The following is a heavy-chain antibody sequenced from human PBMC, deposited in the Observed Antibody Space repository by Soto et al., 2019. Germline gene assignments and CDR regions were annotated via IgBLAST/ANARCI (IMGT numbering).Heavy chain of an antibody. CDR2: IYWNDDK. Sequence: SGPTLVNPTQTLTLTCTLSGFSVSARGVGVGWIRQPPGKALEWLGIIYWNDDKQYNPSLKSRLAITKDTSKNQVVVTMTNLDPVDTATYYCVHSPWGAAPDYWGQGTLVTVSS. CDR1: GFSVSARGVG. D-gene: IGHD3-16*01. J-gene: IGHJ4*02. CDR3: VHSPWGAAPDY. V-gene: IGHV2-5*01.